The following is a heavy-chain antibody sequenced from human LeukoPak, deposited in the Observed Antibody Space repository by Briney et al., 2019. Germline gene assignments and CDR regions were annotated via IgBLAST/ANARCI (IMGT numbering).Heavy chain of an antibody. CDR3: ARSYGGYVSLDY. CDR2: IYYSGST. CDR1: GGSISSSSYY. V-gene: IGHV4-39*01. D-gene: IGHD5-12*01. J-gene: IGHJ4*02. Sequence: SETLSLTCTVSGGSISSSSYYWGWIRQPPGKGLEWIGSIYYSGSTYYNPSLKSRVTISVDTSKNQFSLKLSSVTAADTAVYYCARSYGGYVSLDYWGQGTLVTVSS.